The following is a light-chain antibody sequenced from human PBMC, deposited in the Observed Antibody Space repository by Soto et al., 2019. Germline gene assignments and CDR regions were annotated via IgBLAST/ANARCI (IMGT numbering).Light chain of an antibody. V-gene: IGKV3-11*01. Sequence: EIVLTQSPATLSLSPGERATLSCRASQSVGSYLAWYQQKPGQAPRLLIYDASNRATGIPARFSGSGSGTDFPLTITSLEPEDFAVYYCQQRSDWPSFGGGTKV. CDR2: DAS. CDR3: QQRSDWPS. J-gene: IGKJ4*01. CDR1: QSVGSY.